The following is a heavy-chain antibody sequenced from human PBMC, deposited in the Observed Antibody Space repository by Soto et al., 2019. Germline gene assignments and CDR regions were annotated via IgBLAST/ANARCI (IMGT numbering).Heavy chain of an antibody. D-gene: IGHD4-17*01. CDR3: AREYGDYTDYYYYYGMDV. CDR1: GYTFTSYY. J-gene: IGHJ6*02. Sequence: ASVKVSCKASGYTFTSYYMHWVRQAPGQGLEWMGIINPSGGSTSYAQKFQGRVTMTRDTSTSTVYMELSSLRSEDTAVYYCAREYGDYTDYYYYYGMDVWGQGTTVTVSS. V-gene: IGHV1-46*01. CDR2: INPSGGST.